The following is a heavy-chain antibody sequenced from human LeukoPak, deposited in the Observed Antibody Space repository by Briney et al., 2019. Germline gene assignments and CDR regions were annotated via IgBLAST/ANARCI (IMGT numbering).Heavy chain of an antibody. J-gene: IGHJ4*02. CDR1: GFTFSSYG. D-gene: IGHD3-22*01. CDR3: TRTFYLDSSSYFYF. V-gene: IGHV3-23*01. Sequence: PGGSLRLSCAASGFTFSSYGMSWVRQAPGKGLEWVSAVTGSGGTTYYADSVKGRFTISRDNSINTLYLQMNSLRAEDTAVYYCTRTFYLDSSSYFYFWGLGTLVTVSS. CDR2: VTGSGGTT.